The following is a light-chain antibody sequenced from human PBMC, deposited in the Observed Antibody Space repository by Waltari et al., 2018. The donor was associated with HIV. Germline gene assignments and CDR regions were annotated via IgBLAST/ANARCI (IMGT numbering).Light chain of an antibody. CDR2: GAS. CDR1: QPINSNN. J-gene: IGKJ3*01. CDR3: QQYGTSSFS. Sequence: VVLTQSPANLSLSPGETAILSCRAIQPINSNNLDWYKQKPGQSPKLVIYGASSRAASIPGRFSGSGSGADFTLTISGLEPDDFAVYDCQQYGTSSFSFGPGAKLDLK. V-gene: IGKV3-20*01.